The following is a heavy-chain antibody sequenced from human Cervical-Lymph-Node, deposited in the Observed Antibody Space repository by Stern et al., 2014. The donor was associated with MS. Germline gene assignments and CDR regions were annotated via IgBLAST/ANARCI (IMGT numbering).Heavy chain of an antibody. CDR1: GGSISSGGYY. D-gene: IGHD3-3*01. J-gene: IGHJ4*02. V-gene: IGHV4-31*03. CDR3: ARVSYDFWSGYFPFDY. Sequence: QLQLQESGPGLVKPSQTLSLTCTVSGGSISSGGYYWSWIRQHPGKGLEWLGYIYYIGSTYYNPSLKSRVTISVDTSKNQFSLKLSSVTAADTAVYYCARVSYDFWSGYFPFDYWGQGTLVTVSS. CDR2: IYYIGST.